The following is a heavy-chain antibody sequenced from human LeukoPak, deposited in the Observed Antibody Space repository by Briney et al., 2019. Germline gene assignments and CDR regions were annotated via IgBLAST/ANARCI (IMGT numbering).Heavy chain of an antibody. CDR2: ISGSGGST. D-gene: IGHD1-26*01. CDR3: ARDLPLIVGATAAFDY. J-gene: IGHJ4*02. CDR1: GFTFSSYA. Sequence: GGSLRLSCAASGFTFSSYAMSWVRQAPGKGLEWVSAISGSGGSTYYADSVKGRFTISRDNSKNTLYLQMNSLRAEDTAVYYCARDLPLIVGATAAFDYLGQGTLVTVSS. V-gene: IGHV3-23*01.